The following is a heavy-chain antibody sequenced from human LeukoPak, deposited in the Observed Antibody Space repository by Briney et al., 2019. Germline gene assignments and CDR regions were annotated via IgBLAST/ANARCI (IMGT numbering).Heavy chain of an antibody. V-gene: IGHV1-2*02. J-gene: IGHJ4*02. CDR2: INPNSGGT. CDR1: GYTFTGYY. Sequence: ASVKVSCKASGYTFTGYYMHWVRQAPGQGLEWMGWINPNSGGTNYAQKFQGRVTMTTDTSTSTAYMELRSLRSDDTAVFYCARGLGNYPEIPLGYWGQGTLVTVSS. CDR3: ARGLGNYPEIPLGY. D-gene: IGHD3-16*02.